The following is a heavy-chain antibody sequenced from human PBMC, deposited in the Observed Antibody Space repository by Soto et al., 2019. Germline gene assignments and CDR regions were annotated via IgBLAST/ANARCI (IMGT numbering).Heavy chain of an antibody. D-gene: IGHD5-12*01. V-gene: IGHV4-34*01. CDR2: INHSGST. J-gene: IGHJ4*02. CDR1: GGSFSGYY. Sequence: QVQLQQWGAGLLKPSETLSLTCAVYGGSFSGYYWSWIRQPPGKGLEWIGEINHSGSTNYNPSLKSRVPISGDTSKNQFSLKLSSVTAADTAVYYCARVGGATTVEDNYFDYWGQGTLVTVSS. CDR3: ARVGGATTVEDNYFDY.